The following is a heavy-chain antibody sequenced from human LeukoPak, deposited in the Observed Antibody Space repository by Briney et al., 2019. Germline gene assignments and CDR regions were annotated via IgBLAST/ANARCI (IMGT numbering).Heavy chain of an antibody. J-gene: IGHJ4*02. V-gene: IGHV3-33*01. CDR3: ARTRYDSSGYYFDY. D-gene: IGHD3-22*01. Sequence: PGGSLRLSCAASEFTFSSYGMHWVRQAPGKGLEWVAVIWYDGSNKYYADSVKGRFTISRDNSKNTLYLQMNSLRAEDTAVYYCARTRYDSSGYYFDYWGQGTLVTVSS. CDR2: IWYDGSNK. CDR1: EFTFSSYG.